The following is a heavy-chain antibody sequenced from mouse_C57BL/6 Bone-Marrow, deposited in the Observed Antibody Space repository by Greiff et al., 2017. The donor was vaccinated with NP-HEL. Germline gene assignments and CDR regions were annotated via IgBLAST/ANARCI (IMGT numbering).Heavy chain of an antibody. CDR3: AITYFDV. Sequence: QVQLQQSGPELVKPGASVKISCKASGYAFSSSWMNWVKQRPGKGLEWIGRIYPGDGDTNYNGNFKGKATLTADKSSSTAYMQLSSLTSEDSAVYFCAITYFDVWGTGTTVTVSS. CDR2: IYPGDGDT. V-gene: IGHV1-82*01. CDR1: GYAFSSSW. J-gene: IGHJ1*03.